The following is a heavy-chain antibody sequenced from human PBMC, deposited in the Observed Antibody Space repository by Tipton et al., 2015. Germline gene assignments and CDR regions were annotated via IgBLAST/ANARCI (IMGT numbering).Heavy chain of an antibody. Sequence: QLVQSGAEVKKPGSSVKVSCKASGDTFSSYALSWVRQAPGQGLEWMGWISAYNGNTNYAQKLQGRVTMTTDTSTSTAYMEVRSLRSDDTAVYYCARNDYGDYHFDYWGQGTLVTVSS. V-gene: IGHV1-18*01. CDR1: GDTFSSYA. CDR3: ARNDYGDYHFDY. CDR2: ISAYNGNT. J-gene: IGHJ4*02. D-gene: IGHD4-17*01.